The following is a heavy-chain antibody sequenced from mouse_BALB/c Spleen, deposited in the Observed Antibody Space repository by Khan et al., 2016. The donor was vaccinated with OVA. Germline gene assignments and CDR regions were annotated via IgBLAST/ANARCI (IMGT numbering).Heavy chain of an antibody. D-gene: IGHD1-1*01. J-gene: IGHJ4*01. CDR2: ISSGSTYA. V-gene: IGHV5-6*03. CDR1: GFTFSSYV. Sequence: EVELVESGGGLVKPGGSLKLSCAASGFTFSSYVMSWVRQTPEKRLEWVATISSGSTYAYYPASVKGRFTISRDNARNTLYLQVSSLRSEDTAMYYGERRRGLTTDTGLLYVRDYGGKEISDTV. CDR3: ERRRGLTTDTGLLYVRDY.